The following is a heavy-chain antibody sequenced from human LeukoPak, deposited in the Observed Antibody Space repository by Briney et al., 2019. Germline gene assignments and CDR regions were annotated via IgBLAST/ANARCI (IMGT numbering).Heavy chain of an antibody. J-gene: IGHJ4*02. CDR2: INHSGST. CDR1: GGSFSGYY. Sequence: SETLSLTCAVYGGSFSGYYWSWIRQPPGKGLEWIGEINHSGSTNYNPSLKSRVTISVDTSKNQFSLKLSSVTAADTAVYYCARGPLWELLGPLDYWGQGTLVTVSS. D-gene: IGHD1-26*01. V-gene: IGHV4-34*01. CDR3: ARGPLWELLGPLDY.